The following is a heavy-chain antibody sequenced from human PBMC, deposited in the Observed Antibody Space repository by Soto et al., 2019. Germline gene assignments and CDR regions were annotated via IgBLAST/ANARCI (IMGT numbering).Heavy chain of an antibody. D-gene: IGHD4-4*01. CDR1: GGTFSSYA. J-gene: IGHJ6*02. Sequence: AASVKVSCKASGGTFSSYAISWVRQAPGQGLEWMGGMMPIFGTANYAEKFQGRVTITADESTSTAYMELSSLRSEDTAVNAGARWQPTTITCLGYRMNVSGQGTTVSV. CDR2: MMPIFGTA. V-gene: IGHV1-69*13. CDR3: ARWQPTTITCLGYRMNV.